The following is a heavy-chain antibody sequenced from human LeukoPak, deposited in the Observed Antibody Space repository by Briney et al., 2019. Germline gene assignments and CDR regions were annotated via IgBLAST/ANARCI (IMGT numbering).Heavy chain of an antibody. CDR3: ARDRTLISSGWPLDAFDI. V-gene: IGHV3-30*03. CDR1: GFTFSTYG. J-gene: IGHJ3*02. Sequence: QSGGSLRLSCTASGFTFSTYGMHWVRQAPGKGLEWVTLISYDGSTKYYSDSVKGRFTISRDNAKNSLYLQMNSLRAEDTAVYYCARDRTLISSGWPLDAFDIWGQGTMVTVSS. D-gene: IGHD6-19*01. CDR2: ISYDGSTK.